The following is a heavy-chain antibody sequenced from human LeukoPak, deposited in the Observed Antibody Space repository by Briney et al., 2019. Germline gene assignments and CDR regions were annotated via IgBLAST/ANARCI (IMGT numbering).Heavy chain of an antibody. CDR1: GYTFTSYG. V-gene: IGHV1-18*01. CDR2: ISAYNGNT. Sequence: ASVKVSYKASGYTFTSYGISWVRQAPGQGLEWMGWISAYNGNTNYAQKLQGRVTMTTDTSTSTAYMELRSLRSDDTAVYYCARRLMVRGAPDAFDIWGQGTMVTVSS. J-gene: IGHJ3*02. D-gene: IGHD3-10*01. CDR3: ARRLMVRGAPDAFDI.